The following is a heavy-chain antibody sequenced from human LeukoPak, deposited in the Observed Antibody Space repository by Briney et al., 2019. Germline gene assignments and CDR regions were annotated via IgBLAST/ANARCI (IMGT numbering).Heavy chain of an antibody. V-gene: IGHV3-21*01. CDR2: ISSSSSYI. D-gene: IGHD1-14*01. CDR3: ARETNQGAFDI. J-gene: IGHJ3*02. CDR1: GFTFSSCG. Sequence: GGSLRLSCAASGFTFSSCGMSWVRQAPGKGLEWVSSISSSSSYIYYADSVKGRFTISRDNAKNSLYLQMNSLRAEDTAVYYCARETNQGAFDIWGQGTMVTVSS.